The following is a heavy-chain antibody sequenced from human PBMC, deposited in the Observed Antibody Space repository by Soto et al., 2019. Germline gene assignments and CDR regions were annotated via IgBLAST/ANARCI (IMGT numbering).Heavy chain of an antibody. CDR1: VYNFTSYW. Sequence: GESLKISCLASVYNFTSYWIGWVRQMPGKGLEWMGIIYPGDSDTRYSPSLQGQVTISADKSISTGFLQWSSLKASDTAMYYCARSLEWLRYGQFAYWGKGPLVTDSS. CDR3: ARSLEWLRYGQFAY. V-gene: IGHV5-51*01. CDR2: IYPGDSDT. D-gene: IGHD5-12*01. J-gene: IGHJ4*02.